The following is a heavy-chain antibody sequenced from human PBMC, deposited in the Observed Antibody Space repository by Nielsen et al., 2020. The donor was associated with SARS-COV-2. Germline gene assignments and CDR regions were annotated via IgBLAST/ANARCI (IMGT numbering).Heavy chain of an antibody. Sequence: SETLSLTCTVSGGSVSSGTYSWSWIRQTPGKGLEWIGEITHAGTTNYNPSLQSRVTISLDTSKKQFSLRLSSLTAADTAVYYCAGTLTIFGVAPTLDYWGQGTLVTVSS. D-gene: IGHD3-3*01. CDR2: ITHAGTT. V-gene: IGHV4-39*07. CDR1: GGSVSSGTYS. J-gene: IGHJ4*02. CDR3: AGTLTIFGVAPTLDY.